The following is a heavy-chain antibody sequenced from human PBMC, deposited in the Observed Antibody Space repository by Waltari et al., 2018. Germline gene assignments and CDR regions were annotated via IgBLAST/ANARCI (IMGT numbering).Heavy chain of an antibody. CDR2: VNHEGPHT. CDR1: GFRFNDHW. V-gene: IGHV3-74*01. Sequence: EVQLVESGGGIGQPGGSLRLSCVAPGFRFNDHWMHCVRQDPEKGLVWVSHVNHEGPHTTYADSVKGRFTVSRDNAKNTVHLQMNSLRVDDTAVYFCARDTPGDGIDYWGQGTLVTVSS. D-gene: IGHD7-27*01. CDR3: ARDTPGDGIDY. J-gene: IGHJ4*02.